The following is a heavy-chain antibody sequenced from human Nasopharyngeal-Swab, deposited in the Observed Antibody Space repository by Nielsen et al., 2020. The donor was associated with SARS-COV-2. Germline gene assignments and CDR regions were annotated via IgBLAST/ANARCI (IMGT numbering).Heavy chain of an antibody. V-gene: IGHV3-30-3*01. D-gene: IGHD1-26*01. CDR2: ISYDGSNK. J-gene: IGHJ5*02. Sequence: GGSLRLSCEASGFTFSSYAMHWVRQAPGKGLEWVAVISYDGSNKYYADSVKGRFTISRDNSKNTLYLQMNSLRAEDTAVYYCAGVGVETNWFDPWGQGTLVTVSS. CDR3: AGVGVETNWFDP. CDR1: GFTFSSYA.